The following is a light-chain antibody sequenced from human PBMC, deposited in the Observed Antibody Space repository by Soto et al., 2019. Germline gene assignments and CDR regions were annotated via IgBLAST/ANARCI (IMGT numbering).Light chain of an antibody. J-gene: IGKJ3*01. V-gene: IGKV1-5*03. CDR2: KPS. Sequence: DIPMTQSPSTLSASLGYRVTITCRASQSISSCLAWDQQKPGKAPKLLIYKPSSLESGVPSRFSGSGSGTEFTLTISSLQPDDCAPYYCQQYNSPLFTVGPGTKVDIK. CDR3: QQYNSPLFT. CDR1: QSISSC.